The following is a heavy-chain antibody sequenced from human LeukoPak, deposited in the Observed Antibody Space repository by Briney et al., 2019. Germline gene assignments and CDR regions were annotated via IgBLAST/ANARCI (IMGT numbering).Heavy chain of an antibody. CDR1: GGSISSYF. Sequence: SETLSLTCTVSGGSISSYFWSWIRQPPGKGLEWIGEINHSGSTNYNPSLKSRVTISVDTSKNQFSLKLSSVTAADTAVYYCARRVKLPSYYGSGSHPRVHWFDPWGQGTLVTVSS. CDR3: ARRVKLPSYYGSGSHPRVHWFDP. V-gene: IGHV4-34*01. CDR2: INHSGST. D-gene: IGHD3-10*01. J-gene: IGHJ5*02.